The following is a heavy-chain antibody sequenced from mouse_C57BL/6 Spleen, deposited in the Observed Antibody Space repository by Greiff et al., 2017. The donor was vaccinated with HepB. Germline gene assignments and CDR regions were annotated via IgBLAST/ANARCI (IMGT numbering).Heavy chain of an antibody. CDR3: YDYEAWFAY. J-gene: IGHJ3*01. V-gene: IGHV1-82*01. D-gene: IGHD2-4*01. Sequence: QVQLKESGPELVKPGASVKISCKASGYAFSSSWMNWVKQRPGKGLEWIGRIYPGDGDTNYNGKFKGKATLTADKSSSTAYMQLSSLTSEDSAVYFCYDYEAWFAYWGQGTLVTVSA. CDR2: IYPGDGDT. CDR1: GYAFSSSW.